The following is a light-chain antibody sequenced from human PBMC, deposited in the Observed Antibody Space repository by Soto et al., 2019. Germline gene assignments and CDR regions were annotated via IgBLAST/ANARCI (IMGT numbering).Light chain of an antibody. CDR1: QSVLYSSNNKNY. V-gene: IGKV4-1*01. Sequence: DIVMTQSPDSLAVSLGERATINCKSSQSVLYSSNNKNYLAWYQQKPGQPPNLLIYWASTRESGVPDRFSGSGSGTDFTLTISSLQAEDVAVYYCQQYYSIPRTFGLGTKVEIK. CDR2: WAS. CDR3: QQYYSIPRT. J-gene: IGKJ1*01.